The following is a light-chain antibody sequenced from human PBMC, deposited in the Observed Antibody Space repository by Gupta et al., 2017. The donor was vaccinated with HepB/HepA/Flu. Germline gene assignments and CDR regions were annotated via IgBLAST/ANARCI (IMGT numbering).Light chain of an antibody. CDR1: SSDVGGYNY. Sequence: QSALTQPPSASGSPGQSVTISCTGTSSDVGGYNYVSRHQQHPGKAPKVMIYEVSKRPSGVPDRFSGSKSGNTASLTVSGLQAEDEADYYCSSHAGSKTVIGTGTQVTVL. CDR2: EVS. CDR3: SSHAGSKTV. V-gene: IGLV2-8*01. J-gene: IGLJ1*01.